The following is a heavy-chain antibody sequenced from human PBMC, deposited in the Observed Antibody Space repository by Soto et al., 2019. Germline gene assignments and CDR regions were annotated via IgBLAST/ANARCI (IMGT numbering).Heavy chain of an antibody. D-gene: IGHD2-2*01. J-gene: IGHJ4*02. CDR1: GDTFSSYT. CDR3: ARGGYCNSATCYRPGDY. V-gene: IGHV1-69*02. CDR2: IIPILGIA. Sequence: QVQLVQSGAEVKKPGSSVRVSCTANGDTFSSYTVDWVRQAPGQGLEWMARIIPILGIANYAQKFQGRLTITADKSTTTAYMEVSSLRSEDTAVYYCARGGYCNSATCYRPGDYWGQGTLVTVSS.